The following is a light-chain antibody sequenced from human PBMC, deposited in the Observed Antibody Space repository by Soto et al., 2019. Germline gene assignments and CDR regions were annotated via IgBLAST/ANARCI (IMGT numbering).Light chain of an antibody. CDR3: QQYGSSGT. J-gene: IGKJ1*01. CDR2: GAS. V-gene: IGKV3-20*01. Sequence: EIVLTQSPATLSLSPGERDTLSCRASQSISSYLAWYQQKPGQAPRLLIYGASRRATGIPDRFTGSGSGTDFTLTISRLEPEDFAVYYCQQYGSSGTFGQGTKVDIK. CDR1: QSISSY.